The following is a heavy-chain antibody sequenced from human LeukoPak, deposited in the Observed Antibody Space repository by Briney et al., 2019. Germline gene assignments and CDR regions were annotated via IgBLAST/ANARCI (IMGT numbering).Heavy chain of an antibody. D-gene: IGHD2-15*01. V-gene: IGHV4-39*07. CDR2: IYYSGST. CDR1: GGSISSSSYY. J-gene: IGHJ4*02. CDR3: ARDGVAAHTALDY. Sequence: SETLSLTCTVSGGSISSSSYYWGWIRQPPGKGLEWIGSIYYSGSTYYNPSLKSRVTISVDTSKNQFSLKLSSVTAADTAVYYCARDGVAAHTALDYWGQGTLATVSP.